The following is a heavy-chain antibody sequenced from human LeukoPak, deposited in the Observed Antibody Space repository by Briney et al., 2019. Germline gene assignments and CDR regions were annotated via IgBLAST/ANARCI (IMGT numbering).Heavy chain of an antibody. Sequence: GGSLKLSCAASGFTFSGSVIHWVRQASGKGLEWVGRIRTKANTYATAYAASVKGRFTISRDDSNNTAYLQMNSLRNEDTAVYYCTSNNYGSENWLDPWGQGTLVTVSS. CDR2: IRTKANTYAT. V-gene: IGHV3-73*01. J-gene: IGHJ5*02. D-gene: IGHD3-10*01. CDR1: GFTFSGSV. CDR3: TSNNYGSENWLDP.